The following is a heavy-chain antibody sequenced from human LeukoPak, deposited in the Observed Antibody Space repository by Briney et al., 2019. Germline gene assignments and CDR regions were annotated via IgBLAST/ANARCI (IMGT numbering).Heavy chain of an antibody. CDR1: GYTFRDYC. D-gene: IGHD3-10*01. CDR2: IYPGDSDV. J-gene: IGHJ4*02. V-gene: IGHV5-51*01. CDR3: ARSYGSGSYSEF. Sequence: GESLKISCKGIGYTFRDYCIAWIRQVPGKGLEWMGIIYPGDSDVRYNPSFRGQVTISADKSIDTTYVQWRSLKASDTAMYYCARSYGSGSYSEFWGQGTLVTVSS.